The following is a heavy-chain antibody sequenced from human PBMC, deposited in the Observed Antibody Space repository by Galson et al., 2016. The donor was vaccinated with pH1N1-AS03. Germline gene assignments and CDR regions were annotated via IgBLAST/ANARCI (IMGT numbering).Heavy chain of an antibody. CDR1: GFTFRNFG. Sequence: SLRLSCAASGFTFRNFGMHWVRQAPGKGPEWVGVISHDETGEWYADSVKGRFTISRDDSKNTLYLQMNSLRAEDTALYNCARDSSWRVNLGPGYYYGVDVWGQGTTV. CDR2: ISHDETGE. V-gene: IGHV3-30*03. J-gene: IGHJ6*02. CDR3: ARDSSWRVNLGPGYYYGVDV. D-gene: IGHD6-13*01.